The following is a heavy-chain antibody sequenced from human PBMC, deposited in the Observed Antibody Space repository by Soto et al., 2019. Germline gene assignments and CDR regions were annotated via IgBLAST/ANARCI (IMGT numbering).Heavy chain of an antibody. CDR2: INHSGSP. Sequence: QVQLQQWGAGLLKPSETLSLTCAVYGGSFSGYYWSWISQPPGKGREWIGEINHSGSPNYNPSLKRRVTISVDTSKNPFYLKLSSVTAADTAVYYCARTNTNYYGSGSYYPHYYYYGMDVWGQGTTVTVSS. V-gene: IGHV4-34*01. CDR3: ARTNTNYYGSGSYYPHYYYYGMDV. J-gene: IGHJ6*02. CDR1: GGSFSGYY. D-gene: IGHD3-10*01.